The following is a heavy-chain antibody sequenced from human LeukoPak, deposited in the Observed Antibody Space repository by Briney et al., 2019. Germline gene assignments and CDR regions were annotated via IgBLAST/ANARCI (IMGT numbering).Heavy chain of an antibody. CDR2: IYYDGST. J-gene: IGHJ4*02. D-gene: IGHD6-6*01. CDR1: GFTVSSNY. V-gene: IGHV3-53*01. CDR3: AKDRSIAARNFDY. Sequence: GGSLRLSCAASGFTVSSNYMSWVRQTPGKGLEWVSIIYYDGSTYYADSVKGRFTISRDNSKNTMYLQMNSLRAEDTAVYYCAKDRSIAARNFDYWGQGTLVTVSS.